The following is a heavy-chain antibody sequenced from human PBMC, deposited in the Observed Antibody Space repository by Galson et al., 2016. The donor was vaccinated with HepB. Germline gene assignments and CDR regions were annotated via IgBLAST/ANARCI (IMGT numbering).Heavy chain of an antibody. CDR2: ISSSGSVI. CDR1: GFTFSKNS. Sequence: SLRLSCAASGFTFSKNSMNWVRQATGKGLEWVSYISSSGSVINYADSVKGRFIISRDNAKNSLHLQMNSLRDEDTAVYYCARTLRIAIFGVVVIPVVGDHYYGMDVWGQGTTVTVSS. J-gene: IGHJ6*02. CDR3: ARTLRIAIFGVVVIPVVGDHYYGMDV. D-gene: IGHD3-3*01. V-gene: IGHV3-48*02.